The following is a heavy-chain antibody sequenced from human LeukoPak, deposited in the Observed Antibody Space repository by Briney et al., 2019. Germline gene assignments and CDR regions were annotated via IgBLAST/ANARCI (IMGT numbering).Heavy chain of an antibody. V-gene: IGHV4-31*03. CDR1: GGSISSGGYY. D-gene: IGHD4-17*01. CDR2: IYYSGST. Sequence: SQTLSLTCTVSGGSISSGGYYWSWIPQHPGKGLEWIGYIYYSGSTYYNPSLKSRVTISVDTSKNQFPLKLSSVTAADTAVYCCARVEDYGTRRFDYWGQGTLVTVSS. CDR3: ARVEDYGTRRFDY. J-gene: IGHJ4*02.